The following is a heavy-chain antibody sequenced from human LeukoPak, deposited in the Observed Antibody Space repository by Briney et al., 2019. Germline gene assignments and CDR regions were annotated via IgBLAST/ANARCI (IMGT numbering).Heavy chain of an antibody. Sequence: PSETLSLTCTVSGGSISSSSCYWGWIRQPPGKGLEWIGSIYYSGSTYYNPSLKSRVTISVDTSKNQFSLKLSSVTAADTAVYYCARRKLRAPRYFDYWGQGTLVTVSS. J-gene: IGHJ4*02. CDR2: IYYSGST. D-gene: IGHD1-26*01. V-gene: IGHV4-39*01. CDR3: ARRKLRAPRYFDY. CDR1: GGSISSSSCY.